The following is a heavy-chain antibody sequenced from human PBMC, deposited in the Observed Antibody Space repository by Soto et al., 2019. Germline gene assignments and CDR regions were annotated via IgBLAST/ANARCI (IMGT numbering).Heavy chain of an antibody. D-gene: IGHD6-13*01. CDR1: GGSISSGGYY. CDR3: AREEAAAGTGAFDI. CDR2: IYYSGST. J-gene: IGHJ3*02. Sequence: SETLSLTCTVSGGSISSGGYYWSWIRQHPGKGLEWIGYIYYSGSTYYNPSLKSRVTISVDTSKNQFSLKLSSVTAADTAVYYWAREEAAAGTGAFDIWGQGTMVTVSS. V-gene: IGHV4-31*03.